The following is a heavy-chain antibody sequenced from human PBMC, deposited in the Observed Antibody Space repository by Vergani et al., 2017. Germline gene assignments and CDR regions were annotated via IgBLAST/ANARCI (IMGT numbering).Heavy chain of an antibody. J-gene: IGHJ6*02. CDR1: GGPMRSSPYY. V-gene: IGHV4-39*01. Sequence: QLQMQESGPGLVKPSETLSLTCTVSGGPMRSSPYYWGWIRQPPGKGLEWVGSIYYSGSTYYNPSLKSRVTISVDTSKNQLSLKVTSVTAADTAVYYGAMLSSIWSLYGMDVWGQGTTVTVSS. CDR3: AMLSSIWSLYGMDV. CDR2: IYYSGST. D-gene: IGHD6-13*01.